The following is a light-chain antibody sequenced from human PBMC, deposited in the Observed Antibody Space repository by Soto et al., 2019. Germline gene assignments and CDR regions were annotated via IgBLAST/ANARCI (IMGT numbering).Light chain of an antibody. CDR3: SSFTHRVTFV. CDR2: EVT. V-gene: IGLV2-14*01. Sequence: QSVLTQPASVSGSHGQSISISCTGTSSDVGAYNYVAWYQQHPGKAHKLMISEVTNRPSGVADLVSGSKSGSTTSLTISGLQAEDETDDYCSSFTHRVTFVFGTGTKLTVL. J-gene: IGLJ1*01. CDR1: SSDVGAYNY.